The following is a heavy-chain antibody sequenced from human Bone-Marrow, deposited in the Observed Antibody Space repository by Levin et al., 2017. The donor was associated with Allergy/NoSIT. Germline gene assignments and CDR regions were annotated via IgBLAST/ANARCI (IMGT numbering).Heavy chain of an antibody. Sequence: PGGSLRLSCAASGFTFSGFWMTWVRQAPGQGLEWVTNIKQDGSEKFYVDSVKGRFTISRDNARNSLYLQMNSLRAEDTAVYYCVRDWNGYADFWGQGTLVSVSS. J-gene: IGHJ4*02. V-gene: IGHV3-7*01. D-gene: IGHD5-12*01. CDR3: VRDWNGYADF. CDR2: IKQDGSEK. CDR1: GFTFSGFW.